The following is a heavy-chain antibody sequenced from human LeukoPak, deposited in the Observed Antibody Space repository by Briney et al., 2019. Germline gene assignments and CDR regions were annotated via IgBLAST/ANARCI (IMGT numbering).Heavy chain of an antibody. CDR1: GSTFSGYD. CDR3: AKDYYDSSGYYFPDY. V-gene: IGHV3-23*01. CDR2: ISGSGGST. J-gene: IGHJ4*02. D-gene: IGHD3-22*01. Sequence: GGSLRLSCASSGSTFSGYDMSWVRQAPGKGLEWVSGISGSGGSTYYADSVKGRFTISRDNSKNTLYLQMDSLRAEDTAVYYCAKDYYDSSGYYFPDYWGQGTLVTVSS.